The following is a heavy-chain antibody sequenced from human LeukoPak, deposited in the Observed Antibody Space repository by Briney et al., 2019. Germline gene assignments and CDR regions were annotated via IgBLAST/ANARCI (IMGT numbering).Heavy chain of an antibody. D-gene: IGHD3-22*01. CDR2: TSSGGELT. V-gene: IGHV3-23*01. CDR3: AKDRPNYYHDNGHYYRRGGDC. J-gene: IGHJ4*02. Sequence: VGSLRLSCAASGFTFSIYATSWVRQGTGKGLEWVSSTSSGGELTFYADSVKGRFTISRDNSKNTLYLQMNSLRAEDTAVYYCAKDRPNYYHDNGHYYRRGGDCWGQGTLVTVSS. CDR1: GFTFSIYA.